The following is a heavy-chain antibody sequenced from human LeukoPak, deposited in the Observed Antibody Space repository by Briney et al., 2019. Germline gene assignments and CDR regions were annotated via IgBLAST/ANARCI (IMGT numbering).Heavy chain of an antibody. CDR2: IKEDGSEK. D-gene: IGHD3-22*01. CDR3: ARDLRPLGYYYDTSGYSYFDY. J-gene: IGHJ4*02. Sequence: GGSLRLSCAASGFTFSNYWMSWIRQAPGKGLEWVANIKEDGSEKYHVDSVKGRFTISRDNAKNSLYLQMNSLRAEDTAVYYCARDLRPLGYYYDTSGYSYFDYWGQGTLVTVSS. CDR1: GFTFSNYW. V-gene: IGHV3-7*01.